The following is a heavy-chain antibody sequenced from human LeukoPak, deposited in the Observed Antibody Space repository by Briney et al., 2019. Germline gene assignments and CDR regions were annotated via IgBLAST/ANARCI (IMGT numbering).Heavy chain of an antibody. J-gene: IGHJ4*02. V-gene: IGHV1-46*01. Sequence: ASVTVSCKASGDTFTSYYMHWGRQAPGQGLEGRGIINTNGGSTTYEQTFQSRVTMTRVTSTSTVYMELSSLVSEDTAVYYCASAREKRGYSYGFWGQGTLVTVSS. CDR3: ASAREKRGYSYGF. CDR2: INTNGGST. CDR1: GDTFTSYY. D-gene: IGHD5-18*01.